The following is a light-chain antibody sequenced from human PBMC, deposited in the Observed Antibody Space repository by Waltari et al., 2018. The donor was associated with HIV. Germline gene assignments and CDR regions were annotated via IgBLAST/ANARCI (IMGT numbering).Light chain of an antibody. V-gene: IGLV2-14*01. CDR2: EVD. J-gene: IGLJ2*01. CDR3: ASYTADDTVL. CDR1: DRDFVLYNF. Sequence: SDLTQPASVSGFLGQSLTIPCTGGDRDFVLYNFISWYQQQPGEVPKLLLYEVDTRASGIPCRFSGSKSGNTASLTITGLQIEDEGLYYCASYTADDTVLFGGGTTVTVL.